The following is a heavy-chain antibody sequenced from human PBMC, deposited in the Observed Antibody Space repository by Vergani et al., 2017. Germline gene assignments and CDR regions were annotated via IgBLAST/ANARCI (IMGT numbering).Heavy chain of an antibody. J-gene: IGHJ6*03. CDR2: MNPNSGNT. CDR3: ARATYYDFWSGYYSHHYYYYMDV. D-gene: IGHD3-3*01. Sequence: QVQLVQSGAEVKKPGASVKVSCKASGYTFTSYDINWVRQATGQGLEWKGWMNPNSGNTGYAQKYQGRVTMTRNTSISTAYMELSSLRSEDTAVYYCARATYYDFWSGYYSHHYYYYMDVWGKGTTVTVSS. CDR1: GYTFTSYD. V-gene: IGHV1-8*01.